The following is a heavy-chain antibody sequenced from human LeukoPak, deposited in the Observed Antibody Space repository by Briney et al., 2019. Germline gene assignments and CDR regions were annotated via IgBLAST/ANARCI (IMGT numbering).Heavy chain of an antibody. CDR3: ARDSSGFTRWFDP. D-gene: IGHD6-19*01. J-gene: IGHJ5*02. V-gene: IGHV3-7*01. Sequence: PGGSLRLSCAASGFTFSSYEMNWVRQAPGKGLEWGANIKQDGSEKYYVDSVKGRFTISRDNAKNSLYPQMNSLRAEDTAVYYCARDSSGFTRWFDPWGQGTLVTVSS. CDR2: IKQDGSEK. CDR1: GFTFSSYE.